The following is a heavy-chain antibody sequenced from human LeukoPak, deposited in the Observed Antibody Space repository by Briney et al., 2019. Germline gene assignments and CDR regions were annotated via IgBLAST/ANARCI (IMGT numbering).Heavy chain of an antibody. J-gene: IGHJ5*02. CDR2: VYYSGST. CDR3: AGTTPNWFDP. Sequence: PSETLSLTCTVSGGSISSYYWSWIRQPPGKGLEWLGYVYYSGSTNHNPSLKSRATISVDTSKNQFSLKLSSVTAADTAVYYCAGTTPNWFDPWGQGTLVTVSS. D-gene: IGHD4-17*01. V-gene: IGHV4-59*01. CDR1: GGSISSYY.